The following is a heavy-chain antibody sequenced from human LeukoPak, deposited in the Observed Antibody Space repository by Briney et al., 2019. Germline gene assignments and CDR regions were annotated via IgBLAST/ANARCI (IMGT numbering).Heavy chain of an antibody. CDR2: ISSSGSTI. Sequence: GGSLRLSCAASGFTFSDYYMTWIRQAPGKGLEWVSYISSSGSTIYYADSVKGRYTISRDNAKNSLYLQMNSLRADDTAVYYCARRVFWSGCLNWFDPWGQGTLVTVSS. D-gene: IGHD3-3*01. J-gene: IGHJ5*02. V-gene: IGHV3-11*01. CDR3: ARRVFWSGCLNWFDP. CDR1: GFTFSDYY.